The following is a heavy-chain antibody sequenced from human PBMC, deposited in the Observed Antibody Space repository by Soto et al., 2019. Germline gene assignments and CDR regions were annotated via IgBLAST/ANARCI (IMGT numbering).Heavy chain of an antibody. CDR1: GFTFDDYA. V-gene: IGHV3-9*01. Sequence: EVHLVESGGGLVQPGRSLKLSCVASGFTFDDYAMYWVRQAPGKGPEWVSGISWSGTNIAYADSVKGRFTISRDNAKNTLYLNMNSLRADDTALYYCAKGGSAALISAAGTGNWFDPWGQGSLVTVSS. CDR2: ISWSGTNI. J-gene: IGHJ5*02. CDR3: AKGGSAALISAAGTGNWFDP. D-gene: IGHD6-13*01.